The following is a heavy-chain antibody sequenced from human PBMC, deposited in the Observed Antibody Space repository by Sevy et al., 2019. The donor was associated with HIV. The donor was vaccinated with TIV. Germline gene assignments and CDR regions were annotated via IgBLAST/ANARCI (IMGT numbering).Heavy chain of an antibody. CDR1: GYTLTELS. CDR3: ATTLEYSSGWYEYGY. J-gene: IGHJ4*02. CDR2: FDPEDGET. V-gene: IGHV1-24*01. D-gene: IGHD6-19*01. Sequence: ASVKVSCKVSGYTLTELSMHWVRQAPGTGLEWMGGFDPEDGETIYAQKFQGRVTMTEDTSTDTAYMELSSLRSEDTAVYYCATTLEYSSGWYEYGYWGQGTLVTVSS.